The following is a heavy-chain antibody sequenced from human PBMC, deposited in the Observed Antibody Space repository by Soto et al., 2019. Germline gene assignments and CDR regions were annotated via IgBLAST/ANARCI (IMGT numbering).Heavy chain of an antibody. CDR1: GFSLSTSGVG. Sequence: QITLKESGPTLVKPTQTLTLTCTFSGFSLSTSGVGVGWIRQPPGQALEGLALIYWDDDKRYSPSLKSRLTITKDTTKNQVVLTMTNMDPVDTATYYCAHTGGGRAAAGTAACFDYWGQGTLVTVSS. V-gene: IGHV2-5*02. CDR2: IYWDDDK. D-gene: IGHD6-13*01. CDR3: AHTGGGRAAAGTAACFDY. J-gene: IGHJ4*02.